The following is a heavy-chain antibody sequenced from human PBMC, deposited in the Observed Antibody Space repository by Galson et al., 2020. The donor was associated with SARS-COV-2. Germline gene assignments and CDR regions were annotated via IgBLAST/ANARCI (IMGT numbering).Heavy chain of an antibody. D-gene: IGHD4-4*01. Sequence: SETLSLTCAVSGVSMDSSGWWTWVRQPPGTGLEWIGEIDRVGATNYNPSLVSRVTISLDKSKSQFSLNINSVTAADTAIYYCARVSYSIDYWGQGTLVTVSS. CDR3: ARVSYSIDY. CDR1: GVSMDSSGW. V-gene: IGHV4-4*02. CDR2: IDRVGAT. J-gene: IGHJ4*02.